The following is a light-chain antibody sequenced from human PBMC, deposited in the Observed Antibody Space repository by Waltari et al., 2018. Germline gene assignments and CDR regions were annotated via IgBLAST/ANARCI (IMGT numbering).Light chain of an antibody. J-gene: IGLJ2*01. CDR3: QVGGSGTDHVV. V-gene: IGLV3-21*02. Sequence: YLLTPAPSVSVAPGQTATITWGGSHSGRGNGHWSQPKPGQAPVLVVYDDQYRPSGIPDRFSGFNSGDTATLIISRAEAGDEADYYCQVGGSGTDHVVFGGGTKVTVL. CDR1: HSGRGN. CDR2: DDQ.